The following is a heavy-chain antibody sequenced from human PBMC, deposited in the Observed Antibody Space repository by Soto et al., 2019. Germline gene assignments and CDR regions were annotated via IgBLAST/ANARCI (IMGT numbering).Heavy chain of an antibody. D-gene: IGHD3-22*01. J-gene: IGHJ4*02. Sequence: VASVKVPCKTSRDTFIDYSLHWVREAPGRGLEWLGWMNPNSGGAIYAQKFQGRVTMTRDTSISTAYMDLSGLKSDDTAVYYCAREVKGTAAPYSRGDFDYWGQGTLVTVSS. CDR3: AREVKGTAAPYSRGDFDY. V-gene: IGHV1-2*02. CDR2: MNPNSGGA. CDR1: RDTFIDYS.